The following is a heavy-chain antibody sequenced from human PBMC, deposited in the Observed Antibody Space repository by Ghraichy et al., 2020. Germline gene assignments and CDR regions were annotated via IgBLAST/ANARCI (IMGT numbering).Heavy chain of an antibody. Sequence: SCAVSGFTFSSYSMNWVRQSPGKGLEWVSYISGSSGTMYYADSVNGRFIISRDNAKNSLYLQMNSLRAEDTAVYYCARYDTQIGWFDPWGQGTLVTVSS. D-gene: IGHD3-16*01. V-gene: IGHV3-48*04. CDR2: ISGSSGTM. J-gene: IGHJ5*02. CDR3: ARYDTQIGWFDP. CDR1: GFTFSSYS.